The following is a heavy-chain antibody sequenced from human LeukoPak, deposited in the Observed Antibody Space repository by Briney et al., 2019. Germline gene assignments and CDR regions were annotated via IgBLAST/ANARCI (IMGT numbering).Heavy chain of an antibody. V-gene: IGHV4-59*12. CDR1: GGSLSSYY. Sequence: SETLSLTCTVSGGSLSSYYWSWIRQPPGKGLEWIGYIYYSGSTNYNPSLKSRVTISVDTSKNQFSLKLSSVTAADTAVYYCARGRIQYYYDSSGYYGFDPWGQGILVTVSS. CDR3: ARGRIQYYYDSSGYYGFDP. D-gene: IGHD3-22*01. CDR2: IYYSGST. J-gene: IGHJ5*02.